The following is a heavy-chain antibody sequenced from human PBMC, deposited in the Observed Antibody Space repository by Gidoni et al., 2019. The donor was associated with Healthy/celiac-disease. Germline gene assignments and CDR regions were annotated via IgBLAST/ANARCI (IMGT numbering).Heavy chain of an antibody. D-gene: IGHD3-16*02. CDR2: ISYDGSNK. J-gene: IGHJ4*02. Sequence: QVQLVESGGGVVHPGRSLRLSCAASGFTFSSYGMHWVRQAPGKGLEWGAVISYDGSNKYYADSVKGRFTISRDNSKNTLYLQMNSLRAEDTAVYYCAKDLPYRTRHRHFDYCGQGTLVTVSS. CDR1: GFTFSSYG. V-gene: IGHV3-30*18. CDR3: AKDLPYRTRHRHFDY.